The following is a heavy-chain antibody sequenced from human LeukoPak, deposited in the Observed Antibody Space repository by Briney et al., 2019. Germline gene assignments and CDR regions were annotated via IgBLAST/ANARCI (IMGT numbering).Heavy chain of an antibody. V-gene: IGHV3-30*18. J-gene: IGHJ3*02. Sequence: QPGRSLRLSCAASGFTFSSYGMHWVRQAPGKGLEWVAVISYDGSNKYYADSVKGRFTISRDNSKNTLYLQMNSLRAEDTAVYYCAKVWRIVGATGAFDIWGQGTMVTVSS. CDR1: GFTFSSYG. CDR2: ISYDGSNK. D-gene: IGHD1-26*01. CDR3: AKVWRIVGATGAFDI.